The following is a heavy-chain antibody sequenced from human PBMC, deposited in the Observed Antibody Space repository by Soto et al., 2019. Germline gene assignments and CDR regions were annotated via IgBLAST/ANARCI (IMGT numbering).Heavy chain of an antibody. CDR2: INTGNGNT. CDR1: GYTFTRYA. D-gene: IGHD4-17*01. V-gene: IGHV1-3*04. J-gene: IGHJ5*02. CDR3: ARNVDYVDP. Sequence: QVQLVQSGAEVKKPGASVKVSCKASGYTFTRYAMHWVRQAPGQGLEWMGWINTGNGNTHYSQKFQGRVTFTRDASATTAYRELSSLTSEDTAVYYCARNVDYVDPWGQGTLVTVSS.